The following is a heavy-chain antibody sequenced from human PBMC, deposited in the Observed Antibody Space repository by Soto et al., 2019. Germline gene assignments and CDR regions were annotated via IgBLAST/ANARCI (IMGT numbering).Heavy chain of an antibody. D-gene: IGHD2-21*01. J-gene: IGHJ5*02. CDR2: IYFGGTT. Sequence: SETLSLTCSLSGGSFRPNYWSWIRQSPGKGLEWVGYIYFGGTTSYNPSLKSRVTISLETSKNQFSLRLNSVTAADTAVYYCARRGAYYQPIDPWGPGTLVTGSS. CDR1: GGSFRPNY. CDR3: ARRGAYYQPIDP. V-gene: IGHV4-59*08.